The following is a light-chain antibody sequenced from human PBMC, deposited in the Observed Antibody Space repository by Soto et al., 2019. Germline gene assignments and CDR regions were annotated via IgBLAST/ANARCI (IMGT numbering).Light chain of an antibody. CDR3: QQYYSSPFT. Sequence: DNVMTQSPEFLAVSLGERATINCKSSQSVLYRANDQNAFAWYQQKSGQAPKLLIYWASTRQSGVPDRFSGSGSGTDFTLTISSLQAEDVAVYYCQQYYSSPFTFGPGTKVDIK. CDR2: WAS. CDR1: QSVLYRANDQNA. J-gene: IGKJ3*01. V-gene: IGKV4-1*01.